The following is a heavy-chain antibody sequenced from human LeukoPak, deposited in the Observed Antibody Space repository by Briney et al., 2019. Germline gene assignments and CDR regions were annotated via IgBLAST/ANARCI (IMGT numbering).Heavy chain of an antibody. CDR1: GYTFTSYD. Sequence: ASVTVSCKASGYTFTSYDINWVRQATGQGLEWMGWMNPNSGNTGYAQKFQGRVTMTRNTSISTAYMELSSLRSEDTAVYYCARGGQRGLLWFGELLSGLNWFDPWGQGTLVTVSS. J-gene: IGHJ5*02. D-gene: IGHD3-10*01. CDR3: ARGGQRGLLWFGELLSGLNWFDP. V-gene: IGHV1-8*01. CDR2: MNPNSGNT.